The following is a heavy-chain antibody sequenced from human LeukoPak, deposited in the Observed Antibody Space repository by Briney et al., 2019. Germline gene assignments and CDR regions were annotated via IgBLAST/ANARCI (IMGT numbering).Heavy chain of an antibody. D-gene: IGHD1-26*01. CDR1: GLTISRNY. V-gene: IGHV3-66*01. CDR2: IYIGGGT. Sequence: GGSLRLSCAASGLTISRNYMSWVRQAPGKGLEWVSVIYIGGGTYYTDSVKGRFTISRDNSKNTLYLQMNSLRAEDTVVYYCACGPWDFDYWGQGTQVTVSS. J-gene: IGHJ4*02. CDR3: ACGPWDFDY.